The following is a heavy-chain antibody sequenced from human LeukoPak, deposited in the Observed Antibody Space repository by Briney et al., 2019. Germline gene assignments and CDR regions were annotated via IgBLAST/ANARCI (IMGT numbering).Heavy chain of an antibody. CDR1: GYPFSGYY. CDR3: ARDLGESVAADY. J-gene: IGHJ4*02. CDR2: INPNSGGT. V-gene: IGHV1-2*02. D-gene: IGHD3-16*01. Sequence: ASVKVSCKASGYPFSGYYMHWVRQAPGQGLEWMGWINPNSGGTNYAQKFQGRVTMTRDTSINTAYMEVSRLRSDDTAVYYCARDLGESVAADYWGQGTLVTVSS.